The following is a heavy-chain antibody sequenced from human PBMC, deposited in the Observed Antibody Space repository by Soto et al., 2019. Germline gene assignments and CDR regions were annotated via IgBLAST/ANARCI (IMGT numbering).Heavy chain of an antibody. D-gene: IGHD6-19*01. CDR3: AKDRIAVNPSTYYYYGMDV. CDR2: ISGSGGST. J-gene: IGHJ6*02. V-gene: IGHV3-23*01. CDR1: GFTFSSYA. Sequence: GGSLRLSCAASGFTFSSYAMSWVRQAPGKGLEWVSAISGSGGSTYYADSVKGRFTISRDNSKNTLYLQMNSLRAEDTAVYYCAKDRIAVNPSTYYYYGMDVWGQGTTVTVSS.